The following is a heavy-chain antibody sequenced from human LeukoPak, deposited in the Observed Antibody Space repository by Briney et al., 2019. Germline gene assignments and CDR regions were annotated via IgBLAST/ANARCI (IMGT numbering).Heavy chain of an antibody. CDR2: INSDESTA. J-gene: IGHJ6*01. CDR1: GFXFTSYW. CDR3: ARRVDTAMVTVSTGYYFGMDV. Sequence: PGGSLRLSCAASGFXFTSYWIHWVRQAPGKGLVWVSRINSDESTANYADSVKGRFTVSRDNAKNTLYLQMDSLRAEDTAVYYCARRVDTAMVTVSTGYYFGMDVWGQGTTVTVSS. V-gene: IGHV3-74*01. D-gene: IGHD5-18*01.